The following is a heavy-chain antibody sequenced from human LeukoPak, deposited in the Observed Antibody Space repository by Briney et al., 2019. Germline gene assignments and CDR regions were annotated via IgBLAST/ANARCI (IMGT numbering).Heavy chain of an antibody. J-gene: IGHJ4*02. V-gene: IGHV1-46*01. CDR3: ARVSKQLVRDY. Sequence: SVKVSCKASGYTFTSYYMHWVRQAPGQGLEWMGITNPSGGSTSYAQKFQGRVTMTRDTSTSTVYMELSSLRSEDTAVYYCARVSKQLVRDYWGQGTLVTVSS. CDR2: TNPSGGST. CDR1: GYTFTSYY. D-gene: IGHD6-13*01.